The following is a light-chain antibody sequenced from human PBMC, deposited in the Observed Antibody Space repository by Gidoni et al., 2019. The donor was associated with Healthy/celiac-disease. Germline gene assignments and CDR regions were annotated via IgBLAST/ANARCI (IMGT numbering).Light chain of an antibody. CDR1: QDISNY. Sequence: DIQMTQSPSSLSASVGDRVTMTCQASQDISNYLNWYQQKPGKAPKLLIYDASNLETGVPSRFSGSGSGTDFTFTISSLQPEDIATYYCQQYDNLSPWPFGPGTKVDIK. CDR2: DAS. J-gene: IGKJ3*01. CDR3: QQYDNLSPWP. V-gene: IGKV1-33*01.